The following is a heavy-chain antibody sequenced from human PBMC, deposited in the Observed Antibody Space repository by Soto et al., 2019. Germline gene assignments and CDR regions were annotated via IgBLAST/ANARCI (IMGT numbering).Heavy chain of an antibody. CDR1: GFTFSIDG. D-gene: IGHD4-17*01. Sequence: GSLRLSCAASGFTFSIDGMSWVRQAPGKGLEWVSLITDNGGSTYYADSVKGRFTISRDNTKNTLSLQMNSLRAEDTAVYYCAKERATTTAFDYWGQGALVTVSS. CDR2: ITDNGGST. J-gene: IGHJ4*02. V-gene: IGHV3-23*01. CDR3: AKERATTTAFDY.